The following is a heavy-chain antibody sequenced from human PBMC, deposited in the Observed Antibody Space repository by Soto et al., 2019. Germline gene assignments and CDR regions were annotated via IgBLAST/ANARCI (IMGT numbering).Heavy chain of an antibody. J-gene: IGHJ4*02. CDR1: GFTFSTYR. D-gene: IGHD2-15*01. CDR2: ITTSSSFR. Sequence: GGSLRLSCAASGFTFSTYRMNWVRQAPGKGLEWVADITTSSSFRFYADSVEGRFTISRDDAKNSLYLQMNSLRAEDTGVYYCARDLGVALATLTLDYWGQGALVTVSS. CDR3: ARDLGVALATLTLDY. V-gene: IGHV3-21*01.